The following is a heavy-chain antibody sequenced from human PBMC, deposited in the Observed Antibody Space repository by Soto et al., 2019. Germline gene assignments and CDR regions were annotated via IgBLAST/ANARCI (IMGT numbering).Heavy chain of an antibody. CDR3: ARRRPSPYYFDY. CDR1: GGSISSSSYY. V-gene: IGHV4-39*01. J-gene: IGHJ4*02. Sequence: QLQLQESGPGLVKPSETLFLTCTVSGGSISSSSYYWGWIRQPPGKGLEWIGSIYYSGSTYYNPSLKSRVTISVDTSKNQFSLKLSSVTAADSAVYYCARRRPSPYYFDYWGQGTLVTVSS. CDR2: IYYSGST.